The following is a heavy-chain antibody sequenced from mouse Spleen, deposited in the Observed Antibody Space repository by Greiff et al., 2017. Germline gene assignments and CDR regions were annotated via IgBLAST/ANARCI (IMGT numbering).Heavy chain of an antibody. CDR3: AREEALGEGFGNWERFAY. Sequence: VQLQQSGPGLVKPSQSLSLTCSVTGYSITSGYYWNWIRQFPGNKLEWMGYISYDGSNNYNPSLKNRISITRDTSKNQFFLKLNSVTTEDTATYYCAREEALGEGFGNWERFAYWGQGTLVTVSA. J-gene: IGHJ3*01. CDR2: ISYDGSN. V-gene: IGHV3-6*01. CDR1: GYSITSGYY. D-gene: IGHD4-1*01.